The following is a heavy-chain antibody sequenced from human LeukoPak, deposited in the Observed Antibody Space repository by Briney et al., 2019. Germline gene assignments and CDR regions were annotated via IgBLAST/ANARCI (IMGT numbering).Heavy chain of an antibody. J-gene: IGHJ3*02. CDR2: VNHSGST. CDR1: GGSLSGYY. CDR3: AREAYYYDSSGYYSDDAFDI. V-gene: IGHV4-34*01. D-gene: IGHD3-22*01. Sequence: SETLSLTCAVYGGSLSGYYWSWIRQPPGKGLEWIGEVNHSGSTNYNPSLKSRVTISVDTSKNQFSLKLSSVTAADTAVYYCAREAYYYDSSGYYSDDAFDIWGQGTMVTVSS.